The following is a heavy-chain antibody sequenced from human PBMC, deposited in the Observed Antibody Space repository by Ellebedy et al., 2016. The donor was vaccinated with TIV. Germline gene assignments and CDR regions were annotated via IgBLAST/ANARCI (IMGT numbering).Heavy chain of an antibody. CDR2: ITESGGNT. CDR1: GLTFSSHA. CDR3: ADDPRGVGPAFDI. J-gene: IGHJ3*02. Sequence: GESLKISCAASGLTFSSHAMSWVRQAPGKGLEWVSSITESGGNTYYADSVKGRFTISRDNSKDTLFLQMNSLRAEDTAIYFCADDPRGVGPAFDIWGQGTMVTVSS. V-gene: IGHV3-23*01. D-gene: IGHD3-10*01.